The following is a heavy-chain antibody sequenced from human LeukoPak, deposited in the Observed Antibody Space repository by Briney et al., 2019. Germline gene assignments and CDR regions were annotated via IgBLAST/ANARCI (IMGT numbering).Heavy chain of an antibody. Sequence: SQTLSLTCTVSGGSISSGGYYWSWIRQPPGKGLEWIGYIYHSGSTYYNPSLKSRVTISVDRSKNQFSLKLSSVTAADTAVYYCARAVEGDYSNYDYWGQGTLVTVSS. V-gene: IGHV4-30-2*01. CDR3: ARAVEGDYSNYDY. D-gene: IGHD4-11*01. CDR1: GGSISSGGYY. CDR2: IYHSGST. J-gene: IGHJ4*02.